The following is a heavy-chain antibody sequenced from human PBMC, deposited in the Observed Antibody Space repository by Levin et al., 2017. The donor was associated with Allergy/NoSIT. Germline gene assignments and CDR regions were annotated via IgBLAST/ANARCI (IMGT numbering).Heavy chain of an antibody. V-gene: IGHV3-33*01. J-gene: IGHJ3*02. D-gene: IGHD4/OR15-4a*01. CDR3: AANFDI. Sequence: PGGSLRLSCIASGFSFSNYGMHWVRQAPGKGLEWVAVIWYDGSNEYYADSVKGRFTISRDNSKNTLYLQMNSLRAEDTALYYCAANFDIWGQGTLVTVSS. CDR1: GFSFSNYG. CDR2: IWYDGSNE.